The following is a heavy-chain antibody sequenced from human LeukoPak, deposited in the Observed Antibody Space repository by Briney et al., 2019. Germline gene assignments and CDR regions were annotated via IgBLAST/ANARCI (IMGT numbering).Heavy chain of an antibody. J-gene: IGHJ4*02. D-gene: IGHD1-7*01. Sequence: GGSLRLSCAASGFITSSYSMNWVRQAPGKGLGWVSSISTSSSYIYYADSVKGRFTTSRDNAKNSLYLQMNSLRAEDTAVYYCARGWNSDYFDYWGQGTLVTVSS. CDR2: ISTSSSYI. CDR1: GFITSSYS. CDR3: ARGWNSDYFDY. V-gene: IGHV3-21*01.